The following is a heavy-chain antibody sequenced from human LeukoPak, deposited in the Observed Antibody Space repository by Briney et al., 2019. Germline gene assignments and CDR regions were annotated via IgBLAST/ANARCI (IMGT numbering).Heavy chain of an antibody. CDR3: AKGRGYNYASFDY. Sequence: PWGSLRLSCAASGFTYINYAMSWVRQTPGKGLEWVSTISGSGGTIYYADSVKGRFTISRDNSKNTLYLQMNSLRADDTAVYYCAKGRGYNYASFDYWGQGIVVTVSS. CDR1: GFTYINYA. CDR2: ISGSGGTI. V-gene: IGHV3-23*01. D-gene: IGHD5-18*01. J-gene: IGHJ4*02.